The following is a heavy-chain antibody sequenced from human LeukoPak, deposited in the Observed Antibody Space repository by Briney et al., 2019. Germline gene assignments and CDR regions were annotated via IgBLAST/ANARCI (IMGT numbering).Heavy chain of an antibody. CDR1: GFTFSSYN. Sequence: GGSLRLACAASGFTFSSYNMNWVRQAPGKGLEWVSSITSNSSYIYYADSVKGRFTISRDNANNSLYLQMDSLRVEDTAEYYCARDPYSGNYGAYYYYYMDVWGKGTTVTVSS. CDR2: ITSNSSYI. J-gene: IGHJ6*03. D-gene: IGHD1-26*01. V-gene: IGHV3-21*06. CDR3: ARDPYSGNYGAYYYYYMDV.